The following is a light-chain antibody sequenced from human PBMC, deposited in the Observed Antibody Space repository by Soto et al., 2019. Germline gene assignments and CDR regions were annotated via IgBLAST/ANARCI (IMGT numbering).Light chain of an antibody. V-gene: IGLV2-14*03. CDR3: TSFTSGSTPYV. CDR2: DIN. CDR1: SNDVGGYNY. J-gene: IGLJ1*01. Sequence: QSVLTQPASVSESPGQSITISCTGTSNDVGGYNYVSWYQQLPGKAPQLIIFDINNRPSGVSSRFSGSRSGNTASLTISGLQAVDEGDYYCTSFTSGSTPYVLGTGTKVTVL.